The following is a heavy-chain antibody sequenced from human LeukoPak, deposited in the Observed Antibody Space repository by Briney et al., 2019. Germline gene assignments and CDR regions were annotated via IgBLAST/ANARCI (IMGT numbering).Heavy chain of an antibody. D-gene: IGHD6-13*01. J-gene: IGHJ5*02. CDR1: GGSISSSNYY. CDR3: ARIAAAGTPNWFDP. CDR2: IYHSGST. Sequence: SETLSLTCTVSGGSISSSNYYWGWIRQPPGKGLEWIGYIYHSGSTYYNPSLKSRVTISVDRSKNQFSLKLSSVTAADTAVYYCARIAAAGTPNWFDPWGQGTLVTVSS. V-gene: IGHV4-39*07.